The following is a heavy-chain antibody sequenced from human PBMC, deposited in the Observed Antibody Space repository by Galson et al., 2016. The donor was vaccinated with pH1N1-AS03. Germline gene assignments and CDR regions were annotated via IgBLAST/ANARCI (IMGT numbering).Heavy chain of an antibody. CDR2: ISSDGGST. CDR1: GFIFSNHG. CDR3: ERAGGN. J-gene: IGHJ4*02. D-gene: IGHD1-14*01. Sequence: SLRLSCAASGFIFSNHGMHWARQAPGKGPEFVARISSDGGSTYYADSVKARFTISRDNPKNTLYLQMDSLRVEDTAVYYCERAGGNWGQGTLVTVSS. V-gene: IGHV3-64*02.